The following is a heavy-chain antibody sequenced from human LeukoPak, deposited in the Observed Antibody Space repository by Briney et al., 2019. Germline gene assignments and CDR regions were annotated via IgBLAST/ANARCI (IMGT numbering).Heavy chain of an antibody. CDR2: INPNSGGT. CDR3: AREGSNSLGGYFDY. Sequence: GASVKVSCKASGYTFTGYYMHWARQAPGQGLEWMGWINPNSGGTNYAQKFQGRVTMTRDTSISTAYMELSRLRSDDTAMYYCAREGSNSLGGYFDYWGQGTLVTVSS. CDR1: GYTFTGYY. V-gene: IGHV1-2*02. J-gene: IGHJ4*02. D-gene: IGHD4-11*01.